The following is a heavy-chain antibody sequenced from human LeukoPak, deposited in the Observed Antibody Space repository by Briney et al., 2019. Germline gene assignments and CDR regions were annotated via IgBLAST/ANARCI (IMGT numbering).Heavy chain of an antibody. J-gene: IGHJ6*03. D-gene: IGHD2-15*01. V-gene: IGHV3-21*01. CDR2: IFSGGTSM. Sequence: GESLRLSCAASGFTSSTYSMNWVRQAPGKGLEWVSSIFSGGTSMYYADSVKGRFTISRDNAKDSLYLQMDSLRVEDTAVYYCARKGYCSGSNCYSGYFFYMDVWGKGTTVTVSS. CDR1: GFTSSTYS. CDR3: ARKGYCSGSNCYSGYFFYMDV.